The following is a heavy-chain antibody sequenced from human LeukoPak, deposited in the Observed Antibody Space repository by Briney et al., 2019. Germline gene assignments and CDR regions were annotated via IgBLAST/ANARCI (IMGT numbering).Heavy chain of an antibody. J-gene: IGHJ6*02. Sequence: TSETLSLTCTVSGGSISSYYWSWIRQPPGKGLEWIGYIYYSGSTNYNPSLKSRVTISVDTSKNQFSLKLSSVTAADTAVYYCARDQGYSSSRGPYYYYGMDVWGQGTTVTVSS. V-gene: IGHV4-59*01. CDR3: ARDQGYSSSRGPYYYYGMDV. CDR2: IYYSGST. CDR1: GGSISSYY. D-gene: IGHD6-13*01.